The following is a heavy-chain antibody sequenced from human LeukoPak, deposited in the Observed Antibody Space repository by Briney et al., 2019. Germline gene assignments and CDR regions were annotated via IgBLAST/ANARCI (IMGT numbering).Heavy chain of an antibody. V-gene: IGHV4-61*08. D-gene: IGHD3-22*01. CDR2: IYYSGST. CDR3: AREYYYDSSGYYPPHAFDI. CDR1: GGSIRSGGSY. J-gene: IGHJ3*02. Sequence: PSQTLSLTCTVSGGSIRSGGSYWSWIRQHPGKGLEWIGYIYYSGSTNYNPSLKSRVTISVDTSKKQFSLKLSSVTAADTAVYYCAREYYYDSSGYYPPHAFDIWGQGTMVTVSS.